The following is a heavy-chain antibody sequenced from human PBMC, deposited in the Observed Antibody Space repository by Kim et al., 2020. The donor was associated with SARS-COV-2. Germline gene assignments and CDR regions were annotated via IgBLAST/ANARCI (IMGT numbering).Heavy chain of an antibody. CDR1: GFTFSSYG. J-gene: IGHJ6*02. Sequence: GGSLRLSCAASGFTFSSYGMHWVRQAPGKVLEWVAVIWYDGSNKYYADSVKGRFTISRDNSKNTLYLQMNSLRAEDTAVYYCAGEYEPIAAAGRSYYGMDVWGQGTTVTVSS. CDR2: IWYDGSNK. D-gene: IGHD6-13*01. V-gene: IGHV3-33*01. CDR3: AGEYEPIAAAGRSYYGMDV.